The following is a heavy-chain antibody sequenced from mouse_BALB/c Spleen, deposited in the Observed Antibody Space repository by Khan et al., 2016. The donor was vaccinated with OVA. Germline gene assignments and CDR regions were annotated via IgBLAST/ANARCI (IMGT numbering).Heavy chain of an antibody. CDR3: ARIFIGTTDYAMDY. J-gene: IGHJ4*01. CDR2: IWSGGST. CDR1: GFSLTSYG. D-gene: IGHD2-14*01. Sequence: QVQLKQSGPGLVQPSQSLSITCTVSGFSLTSYGVHWVRQSPGKGLKWLGVIWSGGSTDYNAAFISRLSISKDNSKSQVFFKMNSLQANDTAIYYCARIFIGTTDYAMDYWGQGTSVTVSS. V-gene: IGHV2-2*02.